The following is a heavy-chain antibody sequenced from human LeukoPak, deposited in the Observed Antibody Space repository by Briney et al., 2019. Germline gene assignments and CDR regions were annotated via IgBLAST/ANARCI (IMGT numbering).Heavy chain of an antibody. D-gene: IGHD2-15*01. CDR3: ARVAAYCSGGSCYPYYYYGMDV. J-gene: IGHJ6*02. CDR1: GGSISSYY. V-gene: IGHV4-59*01. Sequence: SETLSLTCTVSGGSISSYYWSWIRQPPGKGLEWIGYICYSGSTNYNPSLKSRVTISVDTSKNQFSLKLSSVTAADTAVYYCARVAAYCSGGSCYPYYYYGMDVWGQGTTVTVSS. CDR2: ICYSGST.